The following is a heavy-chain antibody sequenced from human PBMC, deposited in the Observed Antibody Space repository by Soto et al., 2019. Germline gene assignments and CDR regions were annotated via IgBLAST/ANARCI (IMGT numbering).Heavy chain of an antibody. D-gene: IGHD3-10*01. CDR1: GFTFSNAW. V-gene: IGHV3-15*07. J-gene: IGHJ4*02. CDR3: TTAPFTYYYGSGNYY. CDR2: IKSKTDGGTT. Sequence: EVQLVESGGGLVKPGGSLRLSCAASGFTFSNAWMNWVRQAPGKGLEWVGRIKSKTDGGTTDYAAPVKGRFTISRDDSKNTLYLRMNSLKTEDTAVYYCTTAPFTYYYGSGNYYWGQGTLVTVSS.